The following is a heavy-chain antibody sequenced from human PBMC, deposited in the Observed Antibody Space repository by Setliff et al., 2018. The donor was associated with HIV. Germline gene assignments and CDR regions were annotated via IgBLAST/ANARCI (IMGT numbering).Heavy chain of an antibody. J-gene: IGHJ6*03. D-gene: IGHD3-22*01. Sequence: TETLSLTCAVYGGSFSAYYWTWIRQPPGKGLERIGEINHSGSTNYNPSLKSRVTISVDTSKNQFSLKLRSVTAADTAIYNCARSDLDNGSGYFDYYSYYMDVWGRGTTVTVSS. CDR3: ARSDLDNGSGYFDYYSYYMDV. CDR1: GGSFSAYY. V-gene: IGHV4-34*01. CDR2: INHSGST.